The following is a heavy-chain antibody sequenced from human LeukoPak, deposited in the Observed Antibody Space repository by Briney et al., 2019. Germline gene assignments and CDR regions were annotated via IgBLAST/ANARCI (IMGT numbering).Heavy chain of an antibody. D-gene: IGHD2-2*01. CDR3: ARPGYCSSTSCYSLDP. CDR1: GYTFTGYY. V-gene: IGHV1-2*02. Sequence: ASVKVSCKASGYTFTGYYMHWVRQAPGQGLEWMGWINPNSGGTNYAQKFRGRVTMTRDTSISTAYMELSRLRSDDTAVYYCARPGYCSSTSCYSLDPWGQGTLVTVSS. J-gene: IGHJ5*02. CDR2: INPNSGGT.